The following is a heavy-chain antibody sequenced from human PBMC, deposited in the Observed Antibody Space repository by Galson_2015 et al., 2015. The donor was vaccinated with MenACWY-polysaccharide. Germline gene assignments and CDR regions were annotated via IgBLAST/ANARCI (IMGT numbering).Heavy chain of an antibody. CDR1: GYSFTTYY. CDR2: INPTGGAT. V-gene: IGHV1-46*01. Sequence: SVKVSCKASGYSFTTYYIHWVRQAPGQGLEWMGIINPTGGATNFAQKFQARVTLTTDTSTSSVYMDLSSLRFEDTAVYYCARGVRSNYAPIDYWGQGTLVTVSS. J-gene: IGHJ4*02. D-gene: IGHD4-11*01. CDR3: ARGVRSNYAPIDY.